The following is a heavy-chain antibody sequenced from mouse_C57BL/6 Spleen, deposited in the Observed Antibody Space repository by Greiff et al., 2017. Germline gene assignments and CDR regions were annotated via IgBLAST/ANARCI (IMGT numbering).Heavy chain of an antibody. J-gene: IGHJ4*01. D-gene: IGHD2-4*01. CDR1: GYAFTNYL. CDR2: INPGSGGT. Sequence: QVQLQQSGAELVRPGTSVTVSCKASGYAFTNYLIEWVKQRPGQGLAWIGVINPGSGGTNYNEKFKGKATLTADKSSSTAYMQLSSLTSEDSAVYFCARAPYDYGYAMDYWGQGTSVTVSS. V-gene: IGHV1-54*01. CDR3: ARAPYDYGYAMDY.